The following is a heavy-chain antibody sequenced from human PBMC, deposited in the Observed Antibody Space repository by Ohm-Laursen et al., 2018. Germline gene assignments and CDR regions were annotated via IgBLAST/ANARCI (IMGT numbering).Heavy chain of an antibody. D-gene: IGHD2-2*01. J-gene: IGHJ5*02. CDR2: IKQDGSEK. CDR1: GFSFSSYW. V-gene: IGHV3-7*03. CDR3: ARVLDYQSLRFDP. Sequence: SLRLSCAASGFSFSSYWMNWVRQAPGKGLEWVANIKQDGSEKYYVDSVKGRFTISRDNAKNSLYLQMNSLTVEDTAVYYCARVLDYQSLRFDPWGQGTLVTVSS.